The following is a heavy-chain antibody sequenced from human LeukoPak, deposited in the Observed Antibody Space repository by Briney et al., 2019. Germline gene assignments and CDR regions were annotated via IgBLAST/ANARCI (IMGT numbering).Heavy chain of an antibody. CDR3: ARGGAYSGSYYGPAGFDY. CDR1: GYTFTSYY. J-gene: IGHJ4*02. D-gene: IGHD1-26*01. Sequence: GASVKVSCKASGYTFTSYYMHWVRQAPGLGLEWMGIINPSGGSTSYAQKFQGRVTMTRDTSTSTVYMELSSLRSEDTAVYYCARGGAYSGSYYGPAGFDYWAREPWSPSPQ. CDR2: INPSGGST. V-gene: IGHV1-46*01.